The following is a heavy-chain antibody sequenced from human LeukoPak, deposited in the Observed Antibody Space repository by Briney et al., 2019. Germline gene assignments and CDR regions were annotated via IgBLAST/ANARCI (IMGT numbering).Heavy chain of an antibody. D-gene: IGHD5-18*01. V-gene: IGHV3-30*04. J-gene: IGHJ4*02. CDR2: ISYDGSNK. Sequence: GESLRLSCAASGFTFSSYAMHWVRQAPGKGLEWVAVISYDGSNKYYADSVKGRFTISRDNSKNTLYLQMNSLRAEDTAVYYCARSLSLYSYGYYFDYWGQGTLVTVSS. CDR1: GFTFSSYA. CDR3: ARSLSLYSYGYYFDY.